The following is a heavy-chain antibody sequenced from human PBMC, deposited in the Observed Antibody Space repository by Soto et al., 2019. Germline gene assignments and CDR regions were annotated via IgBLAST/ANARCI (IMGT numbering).Heavy chain of an antibody. V-gene: IGHV1-18*01. D-gene: IGHD2-8*01. J-gene: IGHJ6*03. CDR2: ISAYNGNT. Sequence: ASVKVSCKASGYTFTSYGISWVRQAPGQGLEWMGWISAYNGNTNYAQKLQGRVTMTTDTSTSTAYMELRSLRSDDTAVYYCARVTIVLMVYATDYYYYYMDVWGKGTTVTVSS. CDR3: ARVTIVLMVYATDYYYYYMDV. CDR1: GYTFTSYG.